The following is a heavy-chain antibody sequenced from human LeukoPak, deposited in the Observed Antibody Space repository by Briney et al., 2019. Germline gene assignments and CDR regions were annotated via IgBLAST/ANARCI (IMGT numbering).Heavy chain of an antibody. CDR3: AKDLYYYGSGSPDY. CDR1: GFTFSSYG. J-gene: IGHJ4*02. D-gene: IGHD3-10*01. V-gene: IGHV3-30*02. Sequence: GGSLRLSCAASGFTFSSYGMHWVRQAPGKGLEWVAFIRYDGSNKYYADSVKGRFTIPRDNSKNTLYLQMNSLRAEDTAVYYCAKDLYYYGSGSPDYWGQGTLVTVSS. CDR2: IRYDGSNK.